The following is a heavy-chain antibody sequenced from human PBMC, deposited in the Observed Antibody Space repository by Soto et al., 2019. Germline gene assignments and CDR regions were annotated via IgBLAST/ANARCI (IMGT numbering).Heavy chain of an antibody. V-gene: IGHV3-23*01. CDR3: AKDLELYX. J-gene: IGHJ4*02. Sequence: GGSLRLSCAASGFTFRNYMMNWVRQAPGKGLAWVSIINNSGDSTYYADSVKGRFTISRDNSKNTLYLHMNSLRAEDTAVYYCAKDLELYXWGQGTLVTVSS. D-gene: IGHD1-7*01. CDR2: INNSGDST. CDR1: GFTFRNYM.